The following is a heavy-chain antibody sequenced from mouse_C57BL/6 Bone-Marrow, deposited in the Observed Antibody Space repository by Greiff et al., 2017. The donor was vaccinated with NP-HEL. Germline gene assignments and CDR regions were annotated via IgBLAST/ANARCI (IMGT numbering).Heavy chain of an antibody. CDR2: ISYDGSN. D-gene: IGHD1-1*01. CDR3: ARGYYYGSSYGYYAMDY. V-gene: IGHV3-6*01. CDR1: GYSITSGYY. Sequence: ESGPGLVKPSQSLSLTCSVTGYSITSGYYWNWIRQFPGNKLEWMGYISYDGSNNYNPSLKNRISITRDTSKNQFFLKLNSVTTEDTATYYCARGYYYGSSYGYYAMDYWGQGTSVTVSS. J-gene: IGHJ4*01.